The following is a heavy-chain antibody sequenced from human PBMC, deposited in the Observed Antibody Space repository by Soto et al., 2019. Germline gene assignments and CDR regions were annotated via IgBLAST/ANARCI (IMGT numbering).Heavy chain of an antibody. CDR3: ARDFAPGARPAEYFQH. Sequence: ASVKVSCKASGYTFTSYGISWVRQAPGQGLEWMGWISAYNGNTNYAQKLQGRVTMTTDTSTSTAYMELRSLRSDDTAVYYCARDFAPGARPAEYFQHWGQGTLVTVSS. J-gene: IGHJ1*01. D-gene: IGHD1-26*01. CDR1: GYTFTSYG. V-gene: IGHV1-18*01. CDR2: ISAYNGNT.